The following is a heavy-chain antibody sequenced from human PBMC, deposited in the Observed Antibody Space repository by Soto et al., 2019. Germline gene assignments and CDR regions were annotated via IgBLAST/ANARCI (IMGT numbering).Heavy chain of an antibody. V-gene: IGHV3-33*01. CDR3: ARGHVVATTMGWFDP. D-gene: IGHD5-12*01. CDR2: IWYDGSNK. Sequence: QVRLVESGGGVVQPGRSLRLSCEASGFTFSSYGIHWVRQAPGKGLEWVAVIWYDGSNKYYADSVKGRFSISRDNSKNTVYVLMHSLSAEDTAVYYCARGHVVATTMGWFDPWGQGTLVTVSS. CDR1: GFTFSSYG. J-gene: IGHJ5*02.